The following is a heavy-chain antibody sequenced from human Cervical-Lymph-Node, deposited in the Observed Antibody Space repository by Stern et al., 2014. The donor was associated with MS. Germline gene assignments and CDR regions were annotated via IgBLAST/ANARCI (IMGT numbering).Heavy chain of an antibody. D-gene: IGHD2-15*01. CDR1: GFSLTTAGVG. J-gene: IGHJ4*02. CDR2: IYWDDDK. Sequence: QVTLKESGPTLVKPTQTLTLTCTLSGFSLTTAGVGVGWIRQPPGTALQWLALIYWDDDKLYSPSLKNRLTITKDTSKNQVVLTMTNVDPVDTATYYCAHSRVKYCRGGTCYSSLFDYWGQGTLLTVSS. CDR3: AHSRVKYCRGGTCYSSLFDY. V-gene: IGHV2-5*02.